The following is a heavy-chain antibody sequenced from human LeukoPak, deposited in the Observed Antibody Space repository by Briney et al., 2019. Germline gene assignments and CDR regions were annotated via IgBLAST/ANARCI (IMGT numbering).Heavy chain of an antibody. CDR1: GFTFSTYE. V-gene: IGHV3-48*03. CDR2: IGCSGCAI. J-gene: IGHJ4*02. Sequence: GGSVRLSCAASGFTFSTYEMNWVRQAPGKGLEGVSYIGCSGCAIYYADSVKGRFTISRDNAMNSLYLQLNSVRSAYTAVYYCTSVGPQSYWGQGNLVTVSS. CDR3: TSVGPQSY.